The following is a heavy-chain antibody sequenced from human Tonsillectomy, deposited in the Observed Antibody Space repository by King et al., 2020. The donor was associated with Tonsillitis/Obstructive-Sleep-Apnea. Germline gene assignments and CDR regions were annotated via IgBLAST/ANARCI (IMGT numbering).Heavy chain of an antibody. CDR2: INTNTGNP. D-gene: IGHD3-3*01. Sequence: QLVQSGSELKKPGASVKVSCKASGYTFTSYAMNWVRQAPGQGLEWMGWINTNTGNPTYAQGFTGRFVFSLDTSVSTAYLQISSLKAEDTAVYYCARGMYYDFWSGYSSDYYYYYMDVWGKGTTVTVSS. J-gene: IGHJ6*03. CDR1: GYTFTSYA. CDR3: ARGMYYDFWSGYSSDYYYYYMDV. V-gene: IGHV7-4-1*02.